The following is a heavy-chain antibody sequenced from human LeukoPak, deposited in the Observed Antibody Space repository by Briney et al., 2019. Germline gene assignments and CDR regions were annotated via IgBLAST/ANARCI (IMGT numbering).Heavy chain of an antibody. Sequence: KPGGSLRLSCAASGFTFSSYSMNWVRQAPGKGLEWVSSISSSSSNIYYADSVKGRFTISRDNAKNSLYLQMNSLRAEDTAVYYCARPSSSQTYYDILTGYVDAFDIWGQGTMVTVSS. CDR3: ARPSSSQTYYDILTGYVDAFDI. V-gene: IGHV3-21*01. CDR1: GFTFSSYS. D-gene: IGHD3-9*01. CDR2: ISSSSSNI. J-gene: IGHJ3*02.